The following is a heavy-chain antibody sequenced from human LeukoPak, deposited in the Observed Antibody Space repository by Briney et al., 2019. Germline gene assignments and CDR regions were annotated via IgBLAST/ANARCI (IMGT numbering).Heavy chain of an antibody. V-gene: IGHV3-7*01. CDR1: GFTFRNYW. D-gene: IGHD2-15*01. CDR2: IKQDGSDK. J-gene: IGHJ4*02. Sequence: GGSLRLSCAASGFTFRNYWMSWVRQAPGKGLEWVANIKQDGSDKYFMDSVKGRFTISRDNAKNSLYLQMNSLRADDTAVYYCATEDSCSGGSCSYFDSWGQGTLVTVSS. CDR3: ATEDSCSGGSCSYFDS.